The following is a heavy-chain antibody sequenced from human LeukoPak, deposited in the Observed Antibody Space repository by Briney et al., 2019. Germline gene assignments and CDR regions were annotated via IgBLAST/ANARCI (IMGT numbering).Heavy chain of an antibody. V-gene: IGHV1-69*04. D-gene: IGHD1-26*01. CDR3: ARDGMSSGSYGSY. J-gene: IGHJ4*02. CDR2: IIPILGIA. Sequence: GASVKVSCKASGGTFSSYAISWVRQAPGQGLEWMGRIIPILGIANYAQKFQGRVTITADKSTSTAYMELSSLRSEDTAVYYCARDGMSSGSYGSYWGQGTLVTVSS. CDR1: GGTFSSYA.